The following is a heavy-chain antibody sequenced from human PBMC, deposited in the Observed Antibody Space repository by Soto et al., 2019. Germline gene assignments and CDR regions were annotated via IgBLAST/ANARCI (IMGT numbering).Heavy chain of an antibody. V-gene: IGHV1-18*04. D-gene: IGHD1-26*01. CDR2: ISAYTGKR. Sequence: ASVKVSCKASGYTFSSYGISWVRQAPGQVLEGMGWISAYTGKRNYAQKLQGRVTMTTDTSTSTAYIDVRSLRSDDTAVYYCARDLDSGSYYFDYWGQGTMVTVSS. J-gene: IGHJ4*02. CDR3: ARDLDSGSYYFDY. CDR1: GYTFSSYG.